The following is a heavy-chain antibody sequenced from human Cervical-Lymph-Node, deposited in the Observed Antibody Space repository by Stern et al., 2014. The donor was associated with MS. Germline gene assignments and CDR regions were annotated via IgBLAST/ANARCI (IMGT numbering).Heavy chain of an antibody. J-gene: IGHJ1*01. CDR3: ARERRISASSGGNSIEARFYF. CDR2: IYSSGTT. Sequence: QVQLQESGPGLVKPSETLSLKCTVSGGSINSYYWSWIRQPAGKGLEWIGRIYSSGTTIYNPSLKSRVSMSVDTPKNQLSLKVHSVTAADTAVYYCARERRISASSGGNSIEARFYF. D-gene: IGHD4-23*01. CDR1: GGSINSYY. V-gene: IGHV4-4*07.